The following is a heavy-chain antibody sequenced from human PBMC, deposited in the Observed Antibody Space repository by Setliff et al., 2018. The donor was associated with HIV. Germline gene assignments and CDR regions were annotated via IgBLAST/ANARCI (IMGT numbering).Heavy chain of an antibody. Sequence: ASVKVSCKASGCTFTAHAVHWVRQAPGQGLEWMGWINAGIGNAKYAEKFQGRLSLTRDTTATTVYMQLTSLTSEDAAVYYCARSGFCSGGSCYPDANWGQGTLVTVSS. J-gene: IGHJ4*02. V-gene: IGHV1-3*01. D-gene: IGHD2-15*01. CDR3: ARSGFCSGGSCYPDAN. CDR1: GCTFTAHA. CDR2: INAGIGNA.